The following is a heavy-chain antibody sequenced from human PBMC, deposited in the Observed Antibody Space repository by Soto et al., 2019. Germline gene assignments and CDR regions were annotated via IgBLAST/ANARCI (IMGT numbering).Heavy chain of an antibody. CDR3: AKRKGLVVPAAIEWFDP. CDR1: GGSFSGYY. D-gene: IGHD2-2*01. V-gene: IGHV4-34*01. Sequence: SETLSLTCAVYGGSFSGYYWSWIRQPPGKGLEWIGEINHSGSTNYNPSLKSRVTISVDTSKNQFSLKLSSVTAADTAVYYCAKRKGLVVPAAIEWFDPWGQGTLVTVSS. CDR2: INHSGST. J-gene: IGHJ5*02.